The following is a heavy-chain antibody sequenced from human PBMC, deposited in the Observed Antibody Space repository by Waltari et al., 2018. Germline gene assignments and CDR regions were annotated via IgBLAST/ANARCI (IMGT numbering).Heavy chain of an antibody. Sequence: EVQLVESGGGLIQPGGSLRLSCAASGFTVSSNYMSWVRQAPGKGLEWVSVIYSGGSTYYADSVKGRFTIARDNAKNSRYLQMNSLRAEDTAVYYFARKISLGQLGHDAFDIWGQGTMVTVSS. V-gene: IGHV3-53*01. CDR3: ARKISLGQLGHDAFDI. CDR2: IYSGGST. D-gene: IGHD6-6*01. CDR1: GFTVSSNY. J-gene: IGHJ3*02.